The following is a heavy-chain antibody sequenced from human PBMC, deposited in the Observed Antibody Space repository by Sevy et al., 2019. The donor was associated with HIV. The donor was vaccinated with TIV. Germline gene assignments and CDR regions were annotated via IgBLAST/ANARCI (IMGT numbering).Heavy chain of an antibody. CDR1: GFTFSTYS. CDR2: ISGSSNYI. CDR3: ARDRKAWDLLNY. V-gene: IGHV3-21*01. D-gene: IGHD1-26*01. J-gene: IGHJ4*02. Sequence: GGSLRLSCAGFGFTFSTYSMNWVRQAPGKGLEWISFISGSSNYIYYADSVKGRFTISRDNVKDSLYLQMNSLRVEDTAVYFCARDRKAWDLLNYWGQGTLVTVSS.